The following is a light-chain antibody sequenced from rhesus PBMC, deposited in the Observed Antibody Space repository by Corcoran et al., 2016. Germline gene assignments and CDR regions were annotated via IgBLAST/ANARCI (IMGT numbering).Light chain of an antibody. V-gene: IGKV1-25*01. CDR3: QHYYSTPYS. Sequence: DIQMTQSPSSLSASVGDRVTITCRASQGITNDLAWYQQQPGETPKLLIYEASRLQSGIPSRFSGMGAGTDFTLTISSLQSEDFATYYCQHYYSTPYSFGQGTKVEIK. J-gene: IGKJ2*01. CDR1: QGITND. CDR2: EAS.